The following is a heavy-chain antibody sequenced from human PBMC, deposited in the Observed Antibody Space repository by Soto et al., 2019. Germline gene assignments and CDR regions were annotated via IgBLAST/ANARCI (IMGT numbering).Heavy chain of an antibody. D-gene: IGHD4-17*01. Sequence: QVQLQESGPGLVRPSGTLSLTCAVSGASISSSHWWSWVRQPPGKGLEWIGEIYHSGSTNYSPSLKSRVTISVDKSKNRFSLKLTSVTAADTAVYYCAGRIDYGDYAGTLGYWGQGTLVTVSS. CDR3: AGRIDYGDYAGTLGY. J-gene: IGHJ4*02. V-gene: IGHV4-4*02. CDR1: GASISSSHW. CDR2: IYHSGST.